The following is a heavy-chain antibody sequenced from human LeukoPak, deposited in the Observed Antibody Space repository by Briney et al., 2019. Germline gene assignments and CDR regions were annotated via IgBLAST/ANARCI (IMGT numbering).Heavy chain of an antibody. CDR3: ARPIRHYYGSGRTASTSYYYYGMDV. CDR1: GGSFSGYY. V-gene: IGHV4-34*01. D-gene: IGHD3-10*01. CDR2: INHSGST. Sequence: SETLSLTCAVYGGSFSGYYWSWIRQPPGKGLEWIGEINHSGSTNYNPSLKSRVTISVDTSTSTVYMELSSLRSEDTAVYYCARPIRHYYGSGRTASTSYYYYGMDVWGQGTTVTVSS. J-gene: IGHJ6*02.